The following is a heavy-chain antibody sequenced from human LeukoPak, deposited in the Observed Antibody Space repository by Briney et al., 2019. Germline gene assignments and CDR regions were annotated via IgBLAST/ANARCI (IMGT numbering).Heavy chain of an antibody. J-gene: IGHJ4*02. CDR3: ARERPASMDTAMVTPLFDY. CDR2: INHSGVV. Sequence: PSETLSLTCAIYGGSFSDYKWSWIRQPPGKGAEWLGQINHSGVVDLNLSLKSRVTISIDTSKKEISLKVYSVTAADTAVYYCARERPASMDTAMVTPLFDYWGQGTLVTVSS. V-gene: IGHV4-34*01. CDR1: GGSFSDYK. D-gene: IGHD5-18*01.